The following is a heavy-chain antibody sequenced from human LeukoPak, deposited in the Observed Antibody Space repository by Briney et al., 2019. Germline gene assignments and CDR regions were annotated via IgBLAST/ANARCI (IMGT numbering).Heavy chain of an antibody. CDR2: INHSGST. V-gene: IGHV4-34*01. D-gene: IGHD6-13*01. J-gene: IGHJ6*02. Sequence: SSETLSLTCAVYGGSFSGYYWSWIRQPPGKGLEWIGEINHSGSTNYNLSLKSRVTISVDTSKNQFSLKLSSVTAADTAVYYCARDHSSSPNYYYYSMDVWGQGTTVTVSS. CDR1: GGSFSGYY. CDR3: ARDHSSSPNYYYYSMDV.